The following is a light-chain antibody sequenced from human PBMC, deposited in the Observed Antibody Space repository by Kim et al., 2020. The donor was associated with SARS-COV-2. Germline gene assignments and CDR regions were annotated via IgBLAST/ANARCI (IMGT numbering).Light chain of an antibody. J-gene: IGKJ1*01. Sequence: ASVGDRVTITCRASQSISTWLAWYQQKPGKAPKLLIYKASSLESGVPSRFSGSGSGTEFTLTISSLQPDDVATYYCQQYNTSPWTFGQGTKVDIK. CDR1: QSISTW. CDR3: QQYNTSPWT. V-gene: IGKV1-5*03. CDR2: KAS.